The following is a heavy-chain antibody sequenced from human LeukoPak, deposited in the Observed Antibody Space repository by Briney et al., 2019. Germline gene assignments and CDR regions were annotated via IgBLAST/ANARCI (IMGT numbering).Heavy chain of an antibody. J-gene: IGHJ4*02. CDR1: GFTFSSYT. V-gene: IGHV3-30*04. CDR2: ISFDGSKE. CDR3: ARADGYNYFDY. Sequence: GGSLRLSCAASGFTFSSYTMHWVRQAPGKGLEWVAVISFDGSKEYYADSVKGRFTISRDNSRTTLYLQMNSLRAEDTAVYYCARADGYNYFDYWGQGTLVTVSS. D-gene: IGHD5-24*01.